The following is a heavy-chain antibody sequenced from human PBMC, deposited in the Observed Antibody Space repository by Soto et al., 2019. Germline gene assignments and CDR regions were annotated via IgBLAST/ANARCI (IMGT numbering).Heavy chain of an antibody. CDR1: EFTFSSYA. Sequence: EVQLLESGGGLVQPGGSLRLSCAASEFTFSSYAMSWVRQAPGKGLEWVSAIRASGGGTDYADSVKGRFTISRDNSKSTLYLQMNSLRADDTAVYYCAKSLKTYTSSPDDYWGQGTLVTVSS. J-gene: IGHJ4*02. CDR3: AKSLKTYTSSPDDY. CDR2: IRASGGGT. D-gene: IGHD6-6*01. V-gene: IGHV3-23*01.